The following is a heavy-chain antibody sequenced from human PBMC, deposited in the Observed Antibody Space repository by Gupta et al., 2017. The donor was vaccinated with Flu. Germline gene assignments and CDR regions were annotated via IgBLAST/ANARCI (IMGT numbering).Heavy chain of an antibody. D-gene: IGHD1-26*01. V-gene: IGHV3-30*18. J-gene: IGHJ3*02. CDR2: ISYDEKKK. CDR3: AKELVEWEVLHALDI. Sequence: QVRLVESGGGVVQPGRSLRLSCVASGFTFRNYGMYWVRQAPGKGLEWVAAISYDEKKKYYVDSGRGRFTISRDDSKNTLYLQVNSLRVEDSAMYYCAKELVEWEVLHALDIWGQGTMVTVSS. CDR1: GFTFRNYG.